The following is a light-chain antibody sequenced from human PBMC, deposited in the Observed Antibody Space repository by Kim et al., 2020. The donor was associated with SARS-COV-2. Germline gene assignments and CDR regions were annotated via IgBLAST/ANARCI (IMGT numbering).Light chain of an antibody. CDR2: SAS. CDR3: QQHNSWWT. CDR1: QTVFRN. J-gene: IGKJ1*01. Sequence: SWSPGERATLSGRTSQTVFRNLAWYQQKPGQPPRLLIYSASTRAAGIPARFSGSGSGTEFTLVISSLQSDDFAVYYCQQHNSWWTFGQGTKVEIK. V-gene: IGKV3-15*01.